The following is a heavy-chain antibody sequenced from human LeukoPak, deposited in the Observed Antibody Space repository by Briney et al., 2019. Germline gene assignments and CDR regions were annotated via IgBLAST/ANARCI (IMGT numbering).Heavy chain of an antibody. CDR2: IRSKANSYAT. CDR3: AKDAAMVTRGLFDY. CDR1: GFTFSGSA. J-gene: IGHJ4*02. D-gene: IGHD5-18*01. Sequence: GGSLRLSCAASGFTFSGSAMHWVRQASGKGLEWVGRIRSKANSYATAYAASVKGRFTISRDDSKNTAYLQMNSLKTEDTAVYYCAKDAAMVTRGLFDYWGQGTLVTVSS. V-gene: IGHV3-73*01.